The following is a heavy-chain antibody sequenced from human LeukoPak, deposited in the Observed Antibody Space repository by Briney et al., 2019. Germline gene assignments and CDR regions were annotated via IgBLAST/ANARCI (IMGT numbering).Heavy chain of an antibody. CDR3: ARHRTRAAGDFDY. Sequence: GASVKVSCKASGYTFTSYGISWVRQAPGQGLEWMGWISAYNGNTNYAQKFQGRVPMTADTSTSTAYMELRSLRSDDTTVYYSARHRTRAAGDFDYWGQGTLVTVSS. V-gene: IGHV1-18*01. CDR2: ISAYNGNT. CDR1: GYTFTSYG. D-gene: IGHD6-13*01. J-gene: IGHJ4*02.